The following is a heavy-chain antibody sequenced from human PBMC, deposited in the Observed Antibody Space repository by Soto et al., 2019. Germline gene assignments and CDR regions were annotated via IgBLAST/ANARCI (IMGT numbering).Heavy chain of an antibody. CDR1: GGSILDSTYY. CDR3: ARQASGYYYGGFDP. V-gene: IGHV4-39*01. Sequence: QLLLQESGPGLVKPSETLSLPCTVSGGSILDSTYYWAWIRQSPGKGLEWIGTIFYSGGTFYPPSRKSRVTMSVDTSNNQFSLKLSSVTAADTAVYYCARQASGYYYGGFDPGGQGTLVTVSS. D-gene: IGHD3-22*01. CDR2: IFYSGGT. J-gene: IGHJ5*02.